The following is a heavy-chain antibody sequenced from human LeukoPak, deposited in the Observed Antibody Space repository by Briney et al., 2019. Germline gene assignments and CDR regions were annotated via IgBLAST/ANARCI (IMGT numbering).Heavy chain of an antibody. V-gene: IGHV4-59*01. CDR3: ARMASFWGWFDP. Sequence: SETLSLTCTVSGGSISSYYWSWIRQPPGKGLEWIGYIYYSGSTNYNPSPKSRVTISVDTSKNQFSLKLSSVTAADTAVYYCARMASFWGWFDPWGQGTLVTVSS. CDR1: GGSISSYY. CDR2: IYYSGST. D-gene: IGHD3-16*01. J-gene: IGHJ5*02.